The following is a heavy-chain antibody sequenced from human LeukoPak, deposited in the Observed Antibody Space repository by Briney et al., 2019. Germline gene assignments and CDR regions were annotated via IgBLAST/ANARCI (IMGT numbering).Heavy chain of an antibody. D-gene: IGHD1-26*01. V-gene: IGHV4-59*01. J-gene: IGHJ4*02. Sequence: SETLSLTCTVSGGSISSYYWSWIRQPPGKGLEWIGYIYYSGITNYNPSLKSRVTISVDTSKNQSSLKLSSVTAADTAVYYCARDSGNYYGGFDHWGQGTLVTVSS. CDR1: GGSISSYY. CDR3: ARDSGNYYGGFDH. CDR2: IYYSGIT.